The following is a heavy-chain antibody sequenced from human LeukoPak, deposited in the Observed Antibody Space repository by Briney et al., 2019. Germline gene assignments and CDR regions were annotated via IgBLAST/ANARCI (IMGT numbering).Heavy chain of an antibody. CDR1: GFTLSSYA. CDR2: ISGSGGST. J-gene: IGHJ4*02. V-gene: IGHV3-23*01. Sequence: AGSLRLACAASGFTLSSYAMSWVRQAPGKGLEWVSAISGSGGSTYYADSVKGRFTISRDNSKNTLYLQMNSLRAEDTAVYYCARDRSTHDYWGQGTLVTVSS. CDR3: ARDRSTHDY.